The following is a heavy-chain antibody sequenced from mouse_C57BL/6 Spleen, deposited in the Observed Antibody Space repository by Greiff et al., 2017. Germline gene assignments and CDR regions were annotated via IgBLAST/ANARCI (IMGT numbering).Heavy chain of an antibody. D-gene: IGHD1-1*01. CDR2: IYPGSGST. Sequence: QVQLQQPGAELVKPGASVKMSCKASGYTFTSYWITWVKQRPGQGLEWIGDIYPGSGSTNYNEKFKSKVTLTVDTSSSTAYMQLSSLTSEDSAVYYCARSGVLRFPFAYWGQGTLVTVSA. CDR3: ARSGVLRFPFAY. CDR1: GYTFTSYW. V-gene: IGHV1-55*01. J-gene: IGHJ3*01.